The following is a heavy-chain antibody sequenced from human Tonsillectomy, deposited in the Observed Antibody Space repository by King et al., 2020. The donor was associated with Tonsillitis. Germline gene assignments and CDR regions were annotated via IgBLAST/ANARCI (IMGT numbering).Heavy chain of an antibody. Sequence: QLQESGPGLVKPSQTLSLTCAVSGGSISSGRVSWSWIRQPPGKGLEWIGYIYYSGITYYNPSLKSRLTISLDASKCQFSLRLSSVTAADTAIYYCARADNWAFFVDWGQGTQVIVS. V-gene: IGHV4-30-4*07. CDR1: GGSISSGRVS. CDR2: IYYSGIT. CDR3: ARADNWAFFVD. D-gene: IGHD1-1*01. J-gene: IGHJ4*02.